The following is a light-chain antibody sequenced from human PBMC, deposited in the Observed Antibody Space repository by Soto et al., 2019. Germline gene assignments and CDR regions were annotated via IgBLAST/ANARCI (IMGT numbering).Light chain of an antibody. J-gene: IGLJ1*01. CDR2: DNS. CDR3: QSYDSSLSGYV. CDR1: SSTIGAGYD. V-gene: IGLV1-40*01. Sequence: QSVLTQPASVSGAPGQRVTISCTGSSSTIGAGYDVHWYQQLPGTAPKLLIYDNSNRPSGVPDRFSGSKSGTSASLAIAGLQDEDEAYYYCQSYDSSLSGYVFGTGTKLTVL.